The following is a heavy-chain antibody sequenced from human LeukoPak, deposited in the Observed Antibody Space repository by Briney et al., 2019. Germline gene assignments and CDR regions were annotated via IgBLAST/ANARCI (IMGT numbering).Heavy chain of an antibody. CDR1: GFTFSSYG. CDR2: IRYDGSNK. CDR3: AKVPRPALAYCGGDCYPDY. D-gene: IGHD2-21*02. J-gene: IGHJ4*02. V-gene: IGHV3-30*02. Sequence: PGGSLRLSCAASGFTFSSYGMHWVRQAPGKGLEWVAFIRYDGSNKYYADSVKGRFTISRDNSKNTLYLQMNSLRAEDTAVYYCAKVPRPALAYCGGDCYPDYWGQGTLVTVSS.